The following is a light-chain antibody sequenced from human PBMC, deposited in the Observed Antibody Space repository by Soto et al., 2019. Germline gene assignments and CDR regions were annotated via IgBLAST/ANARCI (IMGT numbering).Light chain of an antibody. J-gene: IGKJ2*01. CDR2: AAF. CDR3: QQSYSTPVT. V-gene: IGKV1-39*01. Sequence: DIQMTQSPSSLSASVGDRVTITCRASQSIISYLNWYQQKPGKAPKLLIYAAFSLQSGVPSRFSGSGSGTDFTLTISSLQPEDFATYYCQQSYSTPVTFGQGTRLEIK. CDR1: QSIISY.